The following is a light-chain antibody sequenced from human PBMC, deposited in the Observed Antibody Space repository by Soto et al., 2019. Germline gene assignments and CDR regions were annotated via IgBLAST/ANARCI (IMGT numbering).Light chain of an antibody. CDR3: QQYINRWT. CDR1: QSISTW. V-gene: IGKV1-5*03. Sequence: DIPMTQSPSTLSASVGVRVTITCRASQSISTWLAWYQQKPGKAPKLLIYKASSLESGVPSRFSGSGSGTEFTLTISSLQPDDFATYYCQQYINRWTFGQGTKVEIK. CDR2: KAS. J-gene: IGKJ1*01.